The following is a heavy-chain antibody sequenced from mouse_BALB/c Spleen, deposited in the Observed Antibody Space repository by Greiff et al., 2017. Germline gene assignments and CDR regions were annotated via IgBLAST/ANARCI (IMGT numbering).Heavy chain of an antibody. D-gene: IGHD2-1*01. J-gene: IGHJ2*01. CDR3: ARDRDGNPFDY. V-gene: IGHV5-6-5*01. Sequence: EVQLVESGGGLVKPGGSLKLSCAASGFTFSSYAMSWVRQTPEKRLEWVASISSGGSTYYPDSVKGRFTISRDNARNILYLQMSSLRSEDTAMYYCARDRDGNPFDYWGQGTTLTVSS. CDR1: GFTFSSYA. CDR2: ISSGGST.